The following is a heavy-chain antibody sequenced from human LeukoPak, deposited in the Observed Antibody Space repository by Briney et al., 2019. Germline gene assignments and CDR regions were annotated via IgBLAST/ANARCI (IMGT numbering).Heavy chain of an antibody. D-gene: IGHD3-10*01. CDR2: ISGSGGST. J-gene: IGHJ4*02. V-gene: IGHV3-23*01. CDR3: VKDFLGYYGSGSYYVQRFFDY. CDR1: GFTFSSYG. Sequence: PGGSLRLSCAASGFTFSSYGMSWVRQAPGKGLEWVSAISGSGGSTYYADSVKGRFTISRDNSKNTVYLQMNSLRAEDTAVYYCVKDFLGYYGSGSYYVQRFFDYWGQGTLVTVSS.